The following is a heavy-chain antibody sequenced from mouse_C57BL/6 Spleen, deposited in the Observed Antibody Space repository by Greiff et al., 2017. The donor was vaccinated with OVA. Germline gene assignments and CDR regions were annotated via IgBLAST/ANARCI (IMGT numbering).Heavy chain of an antibody. J-gene: IGHJ4*01. CDR1: GYTFTDYY. CDR2: INPNNGGT. D-gene: IGHD2-2*01. V-gene: IGHV1-26*01. CDR3: ASRYYGYDVRAMDY. Sequence: EVQLQQSGPELVKPGASVKISCKASGYTFTDYYMNWVKQSLGKSLEWIGDINPNNGGTSYNQKFKGKATLTVDKSSSTAYMELRSLTSEDSAVYYGASRYYGYDVRAMDYWGQGTSVTVSS.